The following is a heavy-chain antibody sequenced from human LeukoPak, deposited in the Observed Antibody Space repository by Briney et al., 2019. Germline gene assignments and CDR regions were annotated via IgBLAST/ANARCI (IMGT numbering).Heavy chain of an antibody. CDR2: INHSGST. J-gene: IGHJ6*03. CDR3: ARGRDGPMPGVYYYYMDV. Sequence: SETLSLTCAVYGGFFSGYYWSWIRQPPGKGLEWIGEINHSGSTNNNPTLKSRVTISVDTSKNQYSLKLSSVTAADTAVYYCARGRDGPMPGVYYYYMDVWGKGTTVTVSS. D-gene: IGHD2-2*01. CDR1: GGFFSGYY. V-gene: IGHV4-34*01.